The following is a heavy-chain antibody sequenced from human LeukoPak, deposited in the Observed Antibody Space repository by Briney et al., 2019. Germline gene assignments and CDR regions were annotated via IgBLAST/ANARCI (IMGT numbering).Heavy chain of an antibody. CDR1: GFTFSSYG. V-gene: IGHV3-33*06. D-gene: IGHD2-2*02. CDR2: IWNDGTNK. Sequence: GGSLRLSCAASGFTFSSYGMHWVRQAPGKGLEWVAVIWNDGTNKYYGDSVKGLFTISRDNSKNTLYLQMNSLRAEDTAVYYCAKYTERAFDIWGQGTMVTVSS. CDR3: AKYTERAFDI. J-gene: IGHJ3*02.